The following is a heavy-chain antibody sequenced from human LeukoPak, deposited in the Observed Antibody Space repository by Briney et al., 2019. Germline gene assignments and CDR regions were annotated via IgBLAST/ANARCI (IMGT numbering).Heavy chain of an antibody. V-gene: IGHV1-3*03. CDR3: ARDYEWELSASSLGY. Sequence: ASVKVSCKASGYTFTSYAMHWVRQAPGQRLEWMGWINAGNGNTKYSQEFQGRVTITRDTSASTAYMELSSLRSEDMAVYYCARDYEWELSASSLGYWGQGTLVTVSS. J-gene: IGHJ4*02. CDR1: GYTFTSYA. D-gene: IGHD1-26*01. CDR2: INAGNGNT.